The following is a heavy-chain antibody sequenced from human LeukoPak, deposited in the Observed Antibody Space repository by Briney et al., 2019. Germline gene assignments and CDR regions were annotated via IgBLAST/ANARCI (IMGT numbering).Heavy chain of an antibody. Sequence: PGGSLRLSCAASGFTFSSYAMNWVRQAPGKGLEWVSAISGSGGTTYYADSVKGRFTISRDNSKNTLFLHMNSLRAEDTAVYYCAKGVNDFGSGYQYYFDYWGQGALVTVSS. CDR2: ISGSGGTT. D-gene: IGHD3-3*01. CDR1: GFTFSSYA. V-gene: IGHV3-23*01. CDR3: AKGVNDFGSGYQYYFDY. J-gene: IGHJ4*02.